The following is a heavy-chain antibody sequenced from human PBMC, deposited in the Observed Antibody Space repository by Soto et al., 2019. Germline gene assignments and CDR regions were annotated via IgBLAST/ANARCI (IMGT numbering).Heavy chain of an antibody. Sequence: PGGSLRLSCAASGFTFSNAWMNWVRQAPGKGLEWVGRIKSKTDGGTTDYAAPVKGRFTISRDDSKNTLYLQMNSLKTEDTAVYYCTTEVTMIVVFGFAAPFDTWGQGTMVTVSS. J-gene: IGHJ3*02. D-gene: IGHD3-22*01. V-gene: IGHV3-15*07. CDR1: GFTFSNAW. CDR3: TTEVTMIVVFGFAAPFDT. CDR2: IKSKTDGGTT.